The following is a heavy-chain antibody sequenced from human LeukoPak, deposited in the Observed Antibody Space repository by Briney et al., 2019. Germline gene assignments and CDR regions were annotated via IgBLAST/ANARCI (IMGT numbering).Heavy chain of an antibody. V-gene: IGHV4-30-4*08. CDR2: IYYSGST. CDR3: ARGSGAAAGFDY. J-gene: IGHJ4*02. Sequence: SWVRQASGKGLEWIGYIYYSGSTYYNPSLKSRVTISVDTSKNQFSLKLSSVTAADTAVYYCARGSGAAAGFDYWGQGTLVTVSS. D-gene: IGHD6-13*01.